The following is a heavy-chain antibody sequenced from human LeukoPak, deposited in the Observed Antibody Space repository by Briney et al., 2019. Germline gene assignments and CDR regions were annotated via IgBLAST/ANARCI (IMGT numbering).Heavy chain of an antibody. V-gene: IGHV3-30*18. CDR2: ISYDGSNR. D-gene: IGHD3-16*01. Sequence: GGSLRLSCEASGFTFSNYGMHWVRQAPGKGLEWVEVISYDGSNRYYGDSVKGRFTISRDNFKNTLNLQMNSLRAEDTAVYYCAKVVGDGTYYYYGVDVWGQGTTVTVSS. CDR1: GFTFSNYG. J-gene: IGHJ6*02. CDR3: AKVVGDGTYYYYGVDV.